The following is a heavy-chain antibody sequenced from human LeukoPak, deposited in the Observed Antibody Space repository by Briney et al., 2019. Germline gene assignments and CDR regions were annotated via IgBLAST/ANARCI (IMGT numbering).Heavy chain of an antibody. D-gene: IGHD1-26*01. CDR2: MYYSGST. V-gene: IGHV4-39*01. CDR3: ARRSDSGSDDGEDYFDY. J-gene: IGHJ4*02. CDR1: SGSISNSTFY. Sequence: SETLSLTCTVSSGSISNSTFYWGWLRQPPGMGLEWLGSMYYSGSTYYNPSLKSRVTITVDTSKNQFSLKMTSVTAAYTAVYYCARRSDSGSDDGEDYFDYWGQGTLVTVSS.